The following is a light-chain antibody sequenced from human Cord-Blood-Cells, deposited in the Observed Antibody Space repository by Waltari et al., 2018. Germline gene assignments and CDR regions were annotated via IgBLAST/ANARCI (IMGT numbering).Light chain of an antibody. V-gene: IGLV6-57*03. Sequence: NFMLTQPHSVSESPGKTVTISCTRSSGSIASNYVQWYQQRPGSAPTTVIYEGNQRPPGVPDRFSGSIDSSSNSASLTISGLKTEDEADYYCQSYDSSNWVFGGGTKLTVL. CDR3: QSYDSSNWV. CDR1: SGSIASNY. CDR2: EGN. J-gene: IGLJ3*02.